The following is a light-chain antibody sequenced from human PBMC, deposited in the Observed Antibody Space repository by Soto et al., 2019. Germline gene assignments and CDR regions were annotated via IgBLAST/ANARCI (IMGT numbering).Light chain of an antibody. V-gene: IGKV3-20*01. J-gene: IGKJ1*01. CDR3: QQYGSSPSCT. CDR2: GAS. Sequence: EIVLTQSPGTLSLSPGERATLSCRASASVSSSYLAWYQQKPGQAPRLLIYGASSRATGIPDRFSGSGSGTDFTLTISRLEPEDFAVYYCQQYGSSPSCTFGQGTKVEIK. CDR1: ASVSSSY.